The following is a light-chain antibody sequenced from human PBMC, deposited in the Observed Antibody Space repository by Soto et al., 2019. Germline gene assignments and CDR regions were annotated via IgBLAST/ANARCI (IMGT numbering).Light chain of an antibody. CDR2: NDD. V-gene: IGLV1-44*01. CDR3: SPWDDSLKGWV. Sequence: QSVLTQPPSVSGTPGLRVNISCSGGISNIGQDTVNWYQQLPGTAPKHLMINDDKQPSGVPDRFSCSRSGTSASLAVSGLQSDDEDVYYCSPWDDSLKGWVFGGGTKLTVL. J-gene: IGLJ3*02. CDR1: ISNIGQDT.